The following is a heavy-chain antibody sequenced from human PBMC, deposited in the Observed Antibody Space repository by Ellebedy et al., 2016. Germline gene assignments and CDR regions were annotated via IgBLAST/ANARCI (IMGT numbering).Heavy chain of an antibody. CDR3: AKIERHFEQQLGSRGFYYYDIDV. CDR2: INSDGSTT. D-gene: IGHD6-13*01. CDR1: GFNFSSYS. J-gene: IGHJ6*03. Sequence: GGSLRLXXVASGFNFSSYSLNWVRQAPGKGLVWVSRINSDGSTTSYADSVKGRFTISRDNSKSTLYLQMNSLRVEDTAVYYCAKIERHFEQQLGSRGFYYYDIDVWGKGTTVTVS. V-gene: IGHV3-74*01.